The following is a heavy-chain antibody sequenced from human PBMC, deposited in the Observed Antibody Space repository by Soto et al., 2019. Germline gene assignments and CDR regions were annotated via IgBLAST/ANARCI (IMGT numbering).Heavy chain of an antibody. CDR1: GFTVSSNY. CDR3: APLPNYYSSGMDV. J-gene: IGHJ6*02. Sequence: EVQLVESGGGLIQPGGSLRLSCAASGFTVSSNYMSWVRQAPGKGLEWVSVIYSGGSTYYADSVKGRFTISRDNSKNTLYLELNSLRATDTAVYYCAPLPNYYSSGMDVWGQGPTVTVSS. V-gene: IGHV3-53*01. D-gene: IGHD1-26*01. CDR2: IYSGGST.